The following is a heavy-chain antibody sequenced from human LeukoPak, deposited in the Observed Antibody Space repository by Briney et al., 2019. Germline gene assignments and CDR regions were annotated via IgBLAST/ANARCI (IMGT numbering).Heavy chain of an antibody. CDR1: GFTFSEYY. Sequence: GSLKIFCGAPGFTFSEYYMSWIRQAPGKGLEWVSYISSSGSTIYYADSVKGRFTISRDNAKNSLYLQMNSLRAEDTAVYYCASSAAAPLYGMDVWGQGTTVTVSS. CDR3: ASSAAAPLYGMDV. V-gene: IGHV3-11*01. J-gene: IGHJ6*02. CDR2: ISSSGSTI. D-gene: IGHD2-2*01.